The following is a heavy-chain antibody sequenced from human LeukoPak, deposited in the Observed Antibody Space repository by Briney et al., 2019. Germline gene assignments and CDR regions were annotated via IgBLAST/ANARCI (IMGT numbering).Heavy chain of an antibody. Sequence: PSETLSLTCTVSGGSISSYYWSWIRQPPGKGLEWIGYIYYSGSTNYNPSLKSRVTISVDTSKNQFSLKLSSVTAADTAVYYCARVFTQYYGMDVWGQGTTVTVSS. J-gene: IGHJ6*02. CDR1: GGSISSYY. D-gene: IGHD2-15*01. CDR3: ARVFTQYYGMDV. V-gene: IGHV4-59*12. CDR2: IYYSGST.